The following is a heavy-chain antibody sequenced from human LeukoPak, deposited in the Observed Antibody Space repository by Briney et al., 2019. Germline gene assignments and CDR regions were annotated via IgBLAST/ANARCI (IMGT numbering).Heavy chain of an antibody. CDR2: IYYSGST. CDR3: ARTEEQWLVRYFDL. Sequence: KASETLSLTCTVSGGSISSGDYYWSWIRQPPGKGLEWIGYIYYSGSTYYNPSLKSRVSVSVDTSKNQFSLKLSSVTAADTAVYYCARTEEQWLVRYFDLWGRGTLVTVSS. J-gene: IGHJ2*01. D-gene: IGHD6-19*01. V-gene: IGHV4-30-4*01. CDR1: GGSISSGDYY.